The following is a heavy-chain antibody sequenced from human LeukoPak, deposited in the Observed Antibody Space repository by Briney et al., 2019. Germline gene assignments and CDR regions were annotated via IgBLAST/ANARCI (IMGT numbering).Heavy chain of an antibody. CDR3: AREPGGYYDSSGFLDD. J-gene: IGHJ4*02. V-gene: IGHV3-30*02. Sequence: PGGSLRLSRAASGFTFSVYGMHWVRQAPGKGLEWVAFIRYDGSNKYYADSVKGRFTIARDTAQNTLHLQMNSLRVEDTAMYYCAREPGGYYDSSGFLDDWGQGTLVTVSS. D-gene: IGHD3-22*01. CDR1: GFTFSVYG. CDR2: IRYDGSNK.